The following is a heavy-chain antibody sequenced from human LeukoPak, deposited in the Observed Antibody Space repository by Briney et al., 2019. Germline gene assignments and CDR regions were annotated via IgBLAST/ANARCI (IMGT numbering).Heavy chain of an antibody. D-gene: IGHD1-7*01. V-gene: IGHV3-23*01. J-gene: IGHJ5*02. Sequence: GGSLRLSCAASGFTFSSYAMSWVRQAPGKGLEWVSAISGSGGSTYYADSVKGRFTISRDNSKNTLYLQMNSLRAEDTAVYYCAKLDYNWNYGLRYNWFDPWGQGTLVTVSS. CDR2: ISGSGGST. CDR1: GFTFSSYA. CDR3: AKLDYNWNYGLRYNWFDP.